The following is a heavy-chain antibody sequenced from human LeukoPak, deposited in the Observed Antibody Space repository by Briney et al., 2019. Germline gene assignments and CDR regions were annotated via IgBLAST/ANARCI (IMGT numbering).Heavy chain of an antibody. CDR3: TRRHYGDYVVDN. CDR1: GFTFNGSA. Sequence: GGSLRLSCATSGFTFNGSALHWVRQASGQRLEWVGRIRSKAHRYATAYAASVKGRFTVSRDDSKNMAYLQMNSLKTEDTAIYYCTRRHYGDYVVDNWGQGTLVTVSS. D-gene: IGHD4-17*01. V-gene: IGHV3-73*01. J-gene: IGHJ4*02. CDR2: IRSKAHRYAT.